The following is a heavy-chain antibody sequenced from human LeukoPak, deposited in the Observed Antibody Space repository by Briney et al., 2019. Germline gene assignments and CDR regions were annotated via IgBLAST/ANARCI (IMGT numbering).Heavy chain of an antibody. V-gene: IGHV3-13*01. J-gene: IGHJ2*01. CDR2: IGTAGDT. Sequence: GGSLRLSCAASGFTFSSYDMHWFRQATGKGLEWVSAIGTAGDTYYPGSVKGRFTISRENAKNSLYFQMNSLRAGDTAVYYCARVRKYSGYYSWYFDLWGRGTLVTVSS. CDR3: ARVRKYSGYYSWYFDL. CDR1: GFTFSSYD. D-gene: IGHD5-12*01.